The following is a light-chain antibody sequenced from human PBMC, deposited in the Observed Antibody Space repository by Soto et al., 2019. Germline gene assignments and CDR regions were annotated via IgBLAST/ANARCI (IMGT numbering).Light chain of an antibody. J-gene: IGKJ5*01. V-gene: IGKV1-5*03. Sequence: DIQVTQSPSTLSGSVGDRVTITCLASQRISSWLGWYQQKPEKAPKLLIYKASTLKSGVPSRFSGSGSGTRGTLTISSLQPEDFATYYCQQVKSYPRTFGGGTRLEIK. CDR3: QQVKSYPRT. CDR1: QRISSW. CDR2: KAS.